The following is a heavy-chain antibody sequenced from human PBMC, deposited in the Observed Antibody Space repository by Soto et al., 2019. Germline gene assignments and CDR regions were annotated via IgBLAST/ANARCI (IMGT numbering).Heavy chain of an antibody. Sequence: PGGSLRLSCAASGFTFRSYAMSWVRQAPGKGLEWASSISGSGGTTYYADSVKGRFTSSRDNSKNTLYLQMNSLRAEDTAVYYCAKDGPTEAESLHHWGQGTLVTVSS. J-gene: IGHJ1*01. CDR3: AKDGPTEAESLHH. V-gene: IGHV3-23*01. CDR1: GFTFRSYA. CDR2: ISGSGGTT.